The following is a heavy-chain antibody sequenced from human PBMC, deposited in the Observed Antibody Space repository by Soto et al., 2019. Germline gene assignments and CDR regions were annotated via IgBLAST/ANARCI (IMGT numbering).Heavy chain of an antibody. D-gene: IGHD6-19*01. Sequence: QVQLQQWGAGLLKPSETLSLTCAVYGGYFSGYYWSWIRQPPGKGLEWIGEINHSGSTNYNPSLKSRVTISVDTSKNQFSLKLSSVTAADTAVYYCARVYSSGWYVSDYWGQGTLVTVSS. CDR2: INHSGST. CDR3: ARVYSSGWYVSDY. J-gene: IGHJ4*02. CDR1: GGYFSGYY. V-gene: IGHV4-34*01.